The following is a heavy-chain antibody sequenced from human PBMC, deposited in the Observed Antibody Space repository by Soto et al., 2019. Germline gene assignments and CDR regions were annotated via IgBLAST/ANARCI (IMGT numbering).Heavy chain of an antibody. D-gene: IGHD3-10*01. J-gene: IGHJ4*02. CDR2: ISSSSYT. Sequence: GGSLRLSCAASGFTFSDYYMSWIRQAPGKGLEWVSYISSSSYTNYADSVKGRFTISRDNAKNSLYLQMNSLRAEDTAVYYCARSDITMVRLIDYWRQGTLVTVSS. V-gene: IGHV3-11*06. CDR3: ARSDITMVRLIDY. CDR1: GFTFSDYY.